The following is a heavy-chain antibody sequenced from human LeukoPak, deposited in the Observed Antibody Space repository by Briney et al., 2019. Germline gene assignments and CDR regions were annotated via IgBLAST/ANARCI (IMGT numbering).Heavy chain of an antibody. V-gene: IGHV1-2*02. Sequence: ASVKVSCKASGYTFTGYYMHWVRQAPGQGLEWMVWINPNSGGTNYAQKFQGRVTMTRDTSISTAYMELSRLRSDDTAVYYCAREGHGHCSSTSCFYFDYWGPGTLVTVSS. J-gene: IGHJ4*02. CDR3: AREGHGHCSSTSCFYFDY. CDR1: GYTFTGYY. CDR2: INPNSGGT. D-gene: IGHD2-2*01.